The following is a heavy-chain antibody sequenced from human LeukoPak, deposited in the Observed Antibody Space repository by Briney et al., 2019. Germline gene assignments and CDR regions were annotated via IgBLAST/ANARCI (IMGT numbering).Heavy chain of an antibody. D-gene: IGHD3-3*01. Sequence: GGSLRLSCVVSGMTFDRHSMHWVRQPPGKGLEWLAFIKYDGSRTDYEDSVQGRFTVSRDNSKNTLYLEMNSLRAEDTAIYYCVKDTIFTVDPFDYWGQGTLVTVSS. V-gene: IGHV3-30*02. CDR1: GMTFDRHS. CDR3: VKDTIFTVDPFDY. J-gene: IGHJ4*02. CDR2: IKYDGSRT.